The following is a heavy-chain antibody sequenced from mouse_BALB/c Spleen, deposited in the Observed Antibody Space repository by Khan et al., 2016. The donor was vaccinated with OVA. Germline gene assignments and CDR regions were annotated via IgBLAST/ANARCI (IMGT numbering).Heavy chain of an antibody. J-gene: IGHJ3*01. D-gene: IGHD1-1*01. CDR3: TRLAYYYDSEGFAY. CDR2: VSTGGGYT. V-gene: IGHV5-6*01. Sequence: DVHLVESGGDLVKPGGSLKLSCAASGFTFSTYGMSWVRQTPDKRLEWVATVSTGGGYTYYPASVKGRFTISRDNAKNTLYLQMSGLKSEDTAMFYCTRLAYYYDSEGFAYWGQGTLVTVSA. CDR1: GFTFSTYG.